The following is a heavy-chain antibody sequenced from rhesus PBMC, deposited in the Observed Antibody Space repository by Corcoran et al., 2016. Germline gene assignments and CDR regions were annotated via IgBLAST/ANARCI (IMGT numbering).Heavy chain of an antibody. V-gene: IGHV4-80*01. CDR1: GGSFSSYW. D-gene: IGHD3-16*01. Sequence: QAQLQASGPGLVKPSETLSLTCAVSGGSFSSYWWSWIRTPPGVGLEWIGEINGNSGTTSYNPSRESRVTISKDASKDHVSLNLNSVTAADTAVYYCARQEVVVTKGFDLWSQGILVTVSS. CDR3: ARQEVVVTKGFDL. J-gene: IGHJ4*01. CDR2: INGNSGTT.